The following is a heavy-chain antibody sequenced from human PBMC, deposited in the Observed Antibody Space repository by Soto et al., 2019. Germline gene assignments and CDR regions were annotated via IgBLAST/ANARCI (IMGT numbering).Heavy chain of an antibody. V-gene: IGHV1-24*01. CDR3: ATDLGVALAPLSILYFQQ. J-gene: IGHJ1*01. D-gene: IGHD3-10*01. CDR2: FDPEEGKM. CDR1: GYSLNELC. Sequence: ASVKVSCKVSGYSLNELCMHWVRQPPGKGLEWIGGFDPEEGKMIYAQNFQGRVTMTEDTSTDTAYMELNSLTSEDTAIYYCATDLGVALAPLSILYFQQWGQGAVVTVSS.